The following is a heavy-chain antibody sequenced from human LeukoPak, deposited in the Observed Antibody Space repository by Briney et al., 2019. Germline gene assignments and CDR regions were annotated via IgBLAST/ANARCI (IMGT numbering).Heavy chain of an antibody. V-gene: IGHV4-30-2*01. CDR1: GVSISSGGYY. D-gene: IGHD5-18*01. J-gene: IGHJ5*02. CDR3: ARDRGYRVTWFDP. CDR2: IYHSGST. Sequence: SETLSLTCTVSGVSISSGGYYWSWIRQPPGKGLESIGYIYHSGSTYYNPSLKSRVTISVDRSKNQFSLKLSSVTAADTAVYYCARDRGYRVTWFDPWGQGTLVTVSS.